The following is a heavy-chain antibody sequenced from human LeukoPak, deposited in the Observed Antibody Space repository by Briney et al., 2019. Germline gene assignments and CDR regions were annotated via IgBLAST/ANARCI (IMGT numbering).Heavy chain of an antibody. CDR1: GGSISNYY. CDR2: INHSGST. CDR3: ARSQWLVALDY. D-gene: IGHD6-19*01. J-gene: IGHJ4*02. Sequence: SETLSLTCTVSGGSISNYYWSWIRQPPGKGLEWIGEINHSGSTNYSPSLKSRVTISVDTSKNQFSLKLSSVTAADTAVYYCARSQWLVALDYWGQGTLVTVSS. V-gene: IGHV4-34*01.